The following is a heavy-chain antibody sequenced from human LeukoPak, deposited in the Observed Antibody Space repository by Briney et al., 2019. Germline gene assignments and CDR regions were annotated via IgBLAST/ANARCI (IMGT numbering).Heavy chain of an antibody. Sequence: PGGSLRLSCAASGFTFSSHAMSWVRQAPGKGLEWVSSISGSGDSKYYAGSVKGRFTVSRDNSKNTLDLQMNSLRGEDTAVYYCAKHYSDSSAYNFDYWGQGTLVTVSS. CDR3: AKHYSDSSAYNFDY. CDR1: GFTFSSHA. J-gene: IGHJ4*02. V-gene: IGHV3-23*01. D-gene: IGHD3-22*01. CDR2: ISGSGDSK.